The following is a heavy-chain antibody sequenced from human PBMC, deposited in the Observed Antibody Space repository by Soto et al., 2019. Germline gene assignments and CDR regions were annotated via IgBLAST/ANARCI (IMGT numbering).Heavy chain of an antibody. D-gene: IGHD3-22*01. CDR1: GGSISSGGYY. CDR2: IYYSGST. J-gene: IGHJ4*02. CDR3: ATGETEYYYDSSGYYAPFDY. V-gene: IGHV4-31*03. Sequence: LSLTCTVSGGSISSGGYYWSWIRQHPGKGLEWIGYIYYSGSTYYNPSLKSRVTISVDTSKNQFSLKLSSVTAADTAVYYCATGETEYYYDSSGYYAPFDYWGQGTLVTVSS.